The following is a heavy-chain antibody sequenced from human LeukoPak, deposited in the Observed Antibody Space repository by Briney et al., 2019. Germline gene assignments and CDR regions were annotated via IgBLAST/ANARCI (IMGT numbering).Heavy chain of an antibody. Sequence: GGSLRLSCAASEFSVGSNYMTWVRQAPGKGLEWVANIKQDGSEKYYVDSVKGRFTISRDNAKNSLYLQMNSLRAEDTAVYYCARDLRGYFDWLLFGYWGQGTLVTVSS. J-gene: IGHJ4*02. D-gene: IGHD3-9*01. CDR2: IKQDGSEK. CDR1: EFSVGSNY. V-gene: IGHV3-7*01. CDR3: ARDLRGYFDWLLFGY.